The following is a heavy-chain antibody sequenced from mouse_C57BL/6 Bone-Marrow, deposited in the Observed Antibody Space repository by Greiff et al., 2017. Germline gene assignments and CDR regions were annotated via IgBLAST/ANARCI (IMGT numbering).Heavy chain of an antibody. V-gene: IGHV1-74*01. CDR2: IHPSDSDT. CDR3: AIGRGFAY. Sequence: QVQLQQPGAELVKPGASVKVSCKASGYNFTSYWMHWVKQRPGQGLEWIGRIHPSDSDTNYNQKVKGKATLTVDKSSSTAYMQISSLTSEDSAVYYCAIGRGFAYWGQGTLVTGSA. J-gene: IGHJ3*01. CDR1: GYNFTSYW.